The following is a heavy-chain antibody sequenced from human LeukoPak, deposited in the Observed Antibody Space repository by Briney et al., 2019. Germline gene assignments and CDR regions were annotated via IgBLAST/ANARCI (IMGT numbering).Heavy chain of an antibody. Sequence: GGSLRLSCVASGFTFSSYWMSWVRQAPGKGLEWEANIKQDGSEKYYVDPVKGRFTISRDNAKNSLYLQMNSLRAKDTGVYYCATSSGWDYWGQGTLVTVSS. J-gene: IGHJ4*02. CDR3: ATSSGWDY. V-gene: IGHV3-7*01. CDR2: IKQDGSEK. CDR1: GFTFSSYW. D-gene: IGHD6-19*01.